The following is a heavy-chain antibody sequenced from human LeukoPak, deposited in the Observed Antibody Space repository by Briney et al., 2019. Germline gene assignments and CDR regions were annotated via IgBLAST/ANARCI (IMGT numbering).Heavy chain of an antibody. V-gene: IGHV3-74*01. CDR3: ARDNWNDGDAFYI. CDR2: INSDGSST. Sequence: PWGSLRLSCAASGFTFSSYWMHWVRQAPGKGLVWVSRINSDGSSTRYADSVKGRFTISRDNAKNTVSLEMNSLRAEDTAVYYCARDNWNDGDAFYIWGQGTMVTVSS. D-gene: IGHD1-20*01. J-gene: IGHJ3*02. CDR1: GFTFSSYW.